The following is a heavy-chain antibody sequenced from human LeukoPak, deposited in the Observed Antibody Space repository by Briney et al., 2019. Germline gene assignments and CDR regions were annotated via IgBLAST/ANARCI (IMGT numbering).Heavy chain of an antibody. CDR2: IYTSGST. Sequence: SETLSLTCTVSGGSISSYYWSWLRQPAGKGLEWIGRIYTSGSTNYNPSLKSRVTMSVDTSKNQFSLKLSSVTAADTAVYYCARAGVEYYDFWSGRYGMDVWGQGTTVTVSS. V-gene: IGHV4-4*07. J-gene: IGHJ6*02. CDR1: GGSISSYY. D-gene: IGHD3-3*01. CDR3: ARAGVEYYDFWSGRYGMDV.